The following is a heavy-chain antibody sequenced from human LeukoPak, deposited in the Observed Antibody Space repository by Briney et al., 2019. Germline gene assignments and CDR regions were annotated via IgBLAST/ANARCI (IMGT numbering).Heavy chain of an antibody. CDR3: ARDRGYSSGWSSFLRGYYYMDV. D-gene: IGHD6-19*01. CDR2: INHSGST. Sequence: PSETLSLTCAVYGGSFSGYYWSWIRQPPGKGLEWIGEINHSGSTKNNPSLKSRVTMSVDTSKNQFSLKLSSVTAADTAVYYCARDRGYSSGWSSFLRGYYYMDVWGKGTTVTISS. V-gene: IGHV4-34*01. J-gene: IGHJ6*03. CDR1: GGSFSGYY.